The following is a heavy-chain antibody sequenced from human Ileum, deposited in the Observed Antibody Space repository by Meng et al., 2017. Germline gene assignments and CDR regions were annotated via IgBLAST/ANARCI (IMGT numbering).Heavy chain of an antibody. CDR3: SGASSSSYLGY. Sequence: QVQLVQSGAEVKKPGASVKVSCKTSGYTFTDYYIKWLRQAPGQGLEWTGRINPKSGIRHYAQKFQGRVTMTSDTSTSTAYMEVSGLTSDDTAVYYCSGASSSSYLGYWGQGTLVTVSS. J-gene: IGHJ4*02. V-gene: IGHV1-2*06. D-gene: IGHD6-13*01. CDR1: GYTFTDYY. CDR2: INPKSGIR.